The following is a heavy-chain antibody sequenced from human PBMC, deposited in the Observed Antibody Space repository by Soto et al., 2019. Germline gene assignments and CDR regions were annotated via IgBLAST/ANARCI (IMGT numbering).Heavy chain of an antibody. CDR2: ISGSGGST. D-gene: IGHD6-19*01. V-gene: IGHV3-23*01. CDR1: GFTFSSYA. CDR3: ARGYSSGPGSGFQH. Sequence: GGSLRLSCAASGFTFSSYAMSWVRQAPGKGLEWVSAISGSGGSTYYADSVKGRFTISRDNSKNTLYLQMNSLRAEDTAVYYCARGYSSGPGSGFQHWGQGTLVTVSS. J-gene: IGHJ1*01.